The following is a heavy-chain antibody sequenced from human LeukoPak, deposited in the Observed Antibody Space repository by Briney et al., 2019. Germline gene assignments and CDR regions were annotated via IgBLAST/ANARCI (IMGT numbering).Heavy chain of an antibody. J-gene: IGHJ4*02. CDR2: ISPRGGGT. CDR3: AKDMYYDSSGPVFDY. D-gene: IGHD3-22*01. Sequence: PGGTLRLSCAASGFSFSNHGMNWVRQAPGKGLEWLSGISPRGGGTYYADSVKGRFTISRDTSKNTLYLQMNSPRAEDTAVYYCAKDMYYDSSGPVFDYWGQGTLVTVSS. CDR1: GFSFSNHG. V-gene: IGHV3-23*01.